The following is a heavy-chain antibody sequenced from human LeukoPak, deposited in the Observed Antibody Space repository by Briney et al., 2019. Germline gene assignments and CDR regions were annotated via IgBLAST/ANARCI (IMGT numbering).Heavy chain of an antibody. CDR1: GYTFTSYG. D-gene: IGHD3-10*01. Sequence: ASVKVSCKASGYTFTSYGISWVRQAPGQGLEWMGWISAYNGNTNYAQKLQGRVTMTTDTSTSTAYMELRSLRSDDTAVYYCAREESGYYYGSGSSNWFDPWGRGTLVTVSS. V-gene: IGHV1-18*01. CDR2: ISAYNGNT. J-gene: IGHJ5*02. CDR3: AREESGYYYGSGSSNWFDP.